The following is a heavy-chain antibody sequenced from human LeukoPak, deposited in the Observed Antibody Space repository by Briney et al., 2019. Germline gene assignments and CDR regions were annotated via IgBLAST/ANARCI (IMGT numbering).Heavy chain of an antibody. V-gene: IGHV1-69*04. D-gene: IGHD3-10*01. CDR1: VGTFIIYA. CDR2: IIPILGIA. CDR3: SRESYYYGAGSTQDY. J-gene: IGHJ4*02. Sequence: ASVKVSFKSSVGTFIIYAISWVRQAPGQGLEWVGMIIPILGIANNAHKFPGRVTITVDKSTSTDYMELSNLRAKGTAVYYCSRESYYYGAGSTQDYWGQGTLVTVSS.